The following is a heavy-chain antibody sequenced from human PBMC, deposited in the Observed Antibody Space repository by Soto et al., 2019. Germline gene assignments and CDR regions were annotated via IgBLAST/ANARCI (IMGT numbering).Heavy chain of an antibody. CDR2: ISYDGSNK. V-gene: IGHV3-30*03. J-gene: IGHJ4*02. CDR1: GFTFSSYG. Sequence: GGSLRLSCAASGFTFSSYGMHWVRQAPGKGLEWVAVISYDGSNKYYADSVKGRFTISRDNSKNTLYLQMNSLRAEDTAVYYCASSSWYTMYYFDYWGQGTLVTVSS. D-gene: IGHD6-13*01. CDR3: ASSSWYTMYYFDY.